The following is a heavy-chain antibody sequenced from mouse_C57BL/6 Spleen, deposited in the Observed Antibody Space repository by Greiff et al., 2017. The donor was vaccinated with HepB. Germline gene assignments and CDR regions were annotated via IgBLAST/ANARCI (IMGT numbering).Heavy chain of an antibody. V-gene: IGHV1-50*01. CDR1: GYTFTSYW. Sequence: VQLQQSGAELVKPGASVKLSCKASGYTFTSYWMQWVKQRPGQGLEWIGEIDPSDSYTNYNQKFKGKATLTVDTSSSTAYMQLSSLTSEDSAVYYCARELGHFDVWGTGTTVTVSS. CDR2: IDPSDSYT. J-gene: IGHJ1*03. CDR3: ARELGHFDV.